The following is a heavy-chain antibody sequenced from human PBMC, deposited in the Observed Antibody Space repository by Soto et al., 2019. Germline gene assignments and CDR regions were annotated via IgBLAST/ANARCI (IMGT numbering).Heavy chain of an antibody. CDR2: FFIGGNT. CDR3: AGEVDTAMDYYYYGMDV. CDR1: GGSITGGSISSTTYY. J-gene: IGHJ6*02. Sequence: SETLSLTCTVSGGSITGGSISSTTYYWGWMRQPPGKGLEWIASFFIGGNTYYNPSLKSRVTISVDTSKNQFSLKLSSVTAADTAVYYCAGEVDTAMDYYYYGMDVWGQGTTVT. V-gene: IGHV4-39*02. D-gene: IGHD5-18*01.